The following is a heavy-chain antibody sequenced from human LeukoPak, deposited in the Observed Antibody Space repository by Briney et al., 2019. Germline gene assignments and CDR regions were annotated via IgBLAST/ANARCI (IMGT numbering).Heavy chain of an antibody. CDR1: GFTFSSYA. Sequence: PGGSLRLSCAASGFTFSSYAMSWVRQAPGEGLEWVSAISNSGGTIHYADSVKGRFTISRDNSKNTLYLQMNSLRAEDTAVYYCAKHPTTVVRDYFDYWGQGTLVTVSS. CDR3: AKHPTTVVRDYFDY. D-gene: IGHD4-23*01. V-gene: IGHV3-23*01. CDR2: ISNSGGTI. J-gene: IGHJ4*02.